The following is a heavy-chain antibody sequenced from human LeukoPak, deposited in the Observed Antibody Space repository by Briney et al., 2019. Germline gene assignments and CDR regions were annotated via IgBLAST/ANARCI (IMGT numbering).Heavy chain of an antibody. CDR1: GFTVSSNY. Sequence: PGGSLRLSCAASGFTVSSNYMSWVRQAPGKGLEWVSVIYSGGSTYYADSVRGRFTISRDNSKNTLYLQMNSLRAEDTAVYYCARDDVDIVATGYYYYGMDVWGQGTAVTVSS. CDR2: IYSGGST. V-gene: IGHV3-53*05. D-gene: IGHD5-12*01. J-gene: IGHJ6*02. CDR3: ARDDVDIVATGYYYYGMDV.